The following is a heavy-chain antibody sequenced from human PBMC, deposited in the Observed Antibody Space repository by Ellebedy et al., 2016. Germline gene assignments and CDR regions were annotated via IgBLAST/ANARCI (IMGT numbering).Heavy chain of an antibody. V-gene: IGHV3-21*04. CDR3: TRDGREWSRDY. CDR2: FVNTGRET. Sequence: GGSLRLSXAASGFPFSLAGMTWIRQAPGKGLEWVGTFVNTGRETYYADPFKGRFTISRDNAMNLVDLHLYSLTVEDTAVYFCTRDGREWSRDYWGQGTLVTVSS. CDR1: GFPFSLAG. J-gene: IGHJ4*02. D-gene: IGHD3-3*01.